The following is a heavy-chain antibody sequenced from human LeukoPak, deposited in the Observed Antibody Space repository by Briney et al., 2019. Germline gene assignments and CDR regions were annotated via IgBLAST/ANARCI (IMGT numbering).Heavy chain of an antibody. Sequence: GRSLRLSCAASGFTFSSYAMHWVRQAPGKGLEWVAVISYDGSNKYYADSVKGRFTISRDNSKNTLYLQMNSLRAEDTAVYYCARERVVVAGYYYYGMDVWGQGTTVTVSS. CDR2: ISYDGSNK. J-gene: IGHJ6*02. D-gene: IGHD2-21*01. CDR1: GFTFSSYA. V-gene: IGHV3-30-3*01. CDR3: ARERVVVAGYYYYGMDV.